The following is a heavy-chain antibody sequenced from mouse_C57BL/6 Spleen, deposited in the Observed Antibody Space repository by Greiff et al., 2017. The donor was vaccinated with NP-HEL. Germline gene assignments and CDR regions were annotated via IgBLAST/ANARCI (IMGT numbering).Heavy chain of an antibody. V-gene: IGHV1-15*01. CDR3: TSPFAY. CDR2: IDPETGGT. CDR1: GYTFTDYE. J-gene: IGHJ3*01. Sequence: VQLQQSGAELVRPGASVTLSCKASGYTFTDYEMHWVKQTPVHGLEWIGAIDPETGGTAYNQKFKGKARLTADKSSSTAYMELRSLTSEDSAVYYCTSPFAYWGHGTLVTVSA.